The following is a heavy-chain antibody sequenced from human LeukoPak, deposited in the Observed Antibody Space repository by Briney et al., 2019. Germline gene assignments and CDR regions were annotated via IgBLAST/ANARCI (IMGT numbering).Heavy chain of an antibody. J-gene: IGHJ3*02. CDR2: INWNGGST. CDR3: ARDLGGVVTAIPGLSRWDRRGGAFDI. D-gene: IGHD2-21*02. Sequence: GGSLRLSCAASGFTFDGYGMNWVRQIPGKGLEWVSAINWNGGSTGYADSVKGRFTISRDNAKNSLYLQMNSLRAEDTALYYCARDLGGVVTAIPGLSRWDRRGGAFDIWGQGTMVTVSS. V-gene: IGHV3-20*04. CDR1: GFTFDGYG.